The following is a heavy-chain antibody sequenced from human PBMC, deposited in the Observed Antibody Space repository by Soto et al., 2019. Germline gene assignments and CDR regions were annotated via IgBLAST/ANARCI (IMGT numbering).Heavy chain of an antibody. CDR1: GFTFITYS. J-gene: IGHJ4*02. CDR2: ISGSSSTI. CDR3: ARDRPYGDYPKGVNDY. D-gene: IGHD4-17*01. V-gene: IGHV3-48*01. Sequence: EVQLVESGGGLVQPGGSLRLSGAASGFTFITYSMNWVRQAPGKGLEWVSFISGSSSTIYYADSVKGRFTISRDNAKNSLYLQMNSLRAEDTAVYYCARDRPYGDYPKGVNDYWGQGTLVTVSS.